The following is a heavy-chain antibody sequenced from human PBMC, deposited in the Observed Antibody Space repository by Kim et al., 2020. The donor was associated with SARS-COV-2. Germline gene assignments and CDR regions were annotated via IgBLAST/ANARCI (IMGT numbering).Heavy chain of an antibody. J-gene: IGHJ4*02. Sequence: GGSLRLSCAASGFTFSSYAMSWVRQAPGKGLEWVSAISGSGGSTYYADSVKGRFTISRDNSKNTLYLQMNSLRAEDTAVYYCAKDLSGSWYKNVGDYWGQGTLVTVSS. V-gene: IGHV3-23*01. D-gene: IGHD6-13*01. CDR2: ISGSGGST. CDR3: AKDLSGSWYKNVGDY. CDR1: GFTFSSYA.